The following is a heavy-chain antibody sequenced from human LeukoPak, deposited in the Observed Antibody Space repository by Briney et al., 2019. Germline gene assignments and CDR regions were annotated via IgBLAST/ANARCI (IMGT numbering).Heavy chain of an antibody. V-gene: IGHV4-34*01. Sequence: SETLSLTCAVYGGSFSGYYWSWIRQPPGKGLEWIGEINHSGSTNYNPSLKSRVTISVDTSKNQFSLKLSSVTAADTAVYYCARAAAGTEGWLDYWGQGTLVTVSS. J-gene: IGHJ4*02. CDR3: ARAAAGTEGWLDY. D-gene: IGHD6-19*01. CDR2: INHSGST. CDR1: GGSFSGYY.